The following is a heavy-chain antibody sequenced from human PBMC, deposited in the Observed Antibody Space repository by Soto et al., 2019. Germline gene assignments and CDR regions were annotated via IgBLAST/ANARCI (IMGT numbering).Heavy chain of an antibody. CDR3: ARRGAGFDI. D-gene: IGHD6-19*01. Sequence: EVQLVESGGGLVQPGGPLTFSCAALGFTSGNYWCHWVPQAQGRGLVWFSRINSDGRRTTNADSVKGRFTISRDNAKNTLYLAMNSLRAEDTAVYYCARRGAGFDIWGQGTMVTVSS. CDR1: GFTSGNYW. V-gene: IGHV3-74*01. CDR2: INSDGRRT. J-gene: IGHJ3*02.